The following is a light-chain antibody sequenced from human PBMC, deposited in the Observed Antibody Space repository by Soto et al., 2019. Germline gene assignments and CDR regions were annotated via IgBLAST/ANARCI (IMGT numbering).Light chain of an antibody. V-gene: IGKV3-20*01. J-gene: IGKJ4*01. CDR3: QEYGSSPHT. Sequence: EIVLTQSPGTLSLSPGERATLSCRASQSVSSSYLAWYQQKPGQAPRLLIYGASSRATSIPHTFSGSGSGTAFTLTISSLEPDDFAVYYCQEYGSSPHTFGGGTKVVIK. CDR2: GAS. CDR1: QSVSSSY.